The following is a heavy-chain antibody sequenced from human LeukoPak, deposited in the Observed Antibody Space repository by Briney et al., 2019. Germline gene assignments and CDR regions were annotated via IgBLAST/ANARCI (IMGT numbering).Heavy chain of an antibody. CDR3: ARLAAFGGGPFDV. J-gene: IGHJ3*01. CDR2: TKKNANVM. D-gene: IGHD2-15*01. CDR1: GFSLSSHW. V-gene: IGHV3-7*01. Sequence: GSLRLSCAASGFSLSSHWMAWLRRAPGKGLEWVATTKKNANVMYYLESVKGRFTISRDDAKNSLYLQMSSLRAEDTAVFYCARLAAFGGGPFDVCGQGTGVTVSS.